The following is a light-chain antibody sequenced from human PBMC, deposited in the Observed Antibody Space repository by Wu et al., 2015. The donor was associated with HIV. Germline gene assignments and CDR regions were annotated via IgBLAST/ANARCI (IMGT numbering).Light chain of an antibody. CDR2: DAS. V-gene: IGKV3-20*01. CDR1: QXVSGNY. Sequence: TFSCRASQXVSGNYLAWYQQKPGQXPRLLIYDASSRAIGIPDRFSGSGSGTDFTLTISRVEPEDFAVYYCQQYGTSFRTFGPGTKVDIK. J-gene: IGKJ3*01. CDR3: QQYGTSFRT.